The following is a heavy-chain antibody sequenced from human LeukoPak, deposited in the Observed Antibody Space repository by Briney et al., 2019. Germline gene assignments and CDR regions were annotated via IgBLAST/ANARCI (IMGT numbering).Heavy chain of an antibody. CDR1: GYTFTSYD. J-gene: IGHJ6*03. Sequence: ASVKVSCKASGYTFTSYDINWVRQATGQGLEWMGGMNPNSGNTGYAQKFQGRVTMTRNTSISTAYMELSSLRSEDTAVYYCARGSVGPYYYYYMDVWGKGTTVTVSS. D-gene: IGHD1-26*01. V-gene: IGHV1-8*01. CDR3: ARGSVGPYYYYYMDV. CDR2: MNPNSGNT.